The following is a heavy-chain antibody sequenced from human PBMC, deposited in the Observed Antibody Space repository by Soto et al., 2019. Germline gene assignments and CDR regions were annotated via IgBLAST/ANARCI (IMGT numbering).Heavy chain of an antibody. CDR2: IDPSDSYT. D-gene: IGHD2-2*02. Sequence: PGESLKISCKGSGYSFTSYWISWVRQMPGKGLEWMGRIDPSDSYTNYSPSFQGHVTISAEKSISTAYLQWSSLKASDTAMYYCARHIRNNYYYYYGMDVWGQGTTVTVSS. J-gene: IGHJ6*02. CDR1: GYSFTSYW. CDR3: ARHIRNNYYYYYGMDV. V-gene: IGHV5-10-1*01.